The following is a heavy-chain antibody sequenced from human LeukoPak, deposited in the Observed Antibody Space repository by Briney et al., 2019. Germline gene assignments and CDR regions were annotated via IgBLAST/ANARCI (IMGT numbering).Heavy chain of an antibody. CDR2: ISYDGSNK. V-gene: IGHV3-30*18. Sequence: GGSLRLSCAASGFTFSSYGMRWVRQAPGKGLEWVAVISYDGSNKYYADSVKGRFTISRDNSKNTLYLQMNSLRAEDTAVYYCAKEGWAPNDISFDYWGQGTLVTVSS. CDR1: GFTFSSYG. CDR3: AKEGWAPNDISFDY. D-gene: IGHD3-22*01. J-gene: IGHJ4*02.